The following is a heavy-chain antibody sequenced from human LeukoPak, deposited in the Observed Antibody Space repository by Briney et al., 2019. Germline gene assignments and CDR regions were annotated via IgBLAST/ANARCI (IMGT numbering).Heavy chain of an antibody. CDR1: GYTFAGYY. D-gene: IGHD6-6*01. J-gene: IGHJ5*02. CDR2: INPNSGGT. Sequence: GASVKVSCKASGYTFAGYYMHWVRQAPGQGLEWMGWINPNSGGTNYAQKFQGRVTMTRDTSISTAYMELSRLRSDDTAVYHCARGLGIAARPDDSRWFDPWGQGTPVTVSS. CDR3: ARGLGIAARPDDSRWFDP. V-gene: IGHV1-2*02.